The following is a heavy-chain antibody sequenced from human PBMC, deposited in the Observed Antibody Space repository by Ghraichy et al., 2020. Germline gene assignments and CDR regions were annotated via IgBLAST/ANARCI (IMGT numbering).Heavy chain of an antibody. CDR2: INQDGSEK. CDR3: ARGGYYFDY. D-gene: IGHD1-14*01. J-gene: IGHJ4*02. V-gene: IGHV3-7*03. Sequence: GSLNISCTASEFTFKIYWMSWVRQAPGKGLEWVANINQDGSEKNYVDSVKGRFSISRDNAKNSLDLQMNSLRAEDSAVYYCARGGYYFDYWGQGTLVTVSS. CDR1: EFTFKIYW.